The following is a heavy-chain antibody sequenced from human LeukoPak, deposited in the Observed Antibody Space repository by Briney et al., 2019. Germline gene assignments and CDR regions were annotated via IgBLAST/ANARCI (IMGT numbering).Heavy chain of an antibody. D-gene: IGHD3-9*01. CDR1: GASISTCY. CDR3: AREYYDVLTGENDWFDP. CDR2: IHITGNT. V-gene: IGHV4-59*01. Sequence: PSETLSLTCTISGASISTCYWNWIRQSPENGLEWIGYIHITGNTRYNPSLKSRVAISIDTPNNHFSLKLSSVTPADTAVYYCAREYYDVLTGENDWFDPWGQGTLVTVSS. J-gene: IGHJ5*02.